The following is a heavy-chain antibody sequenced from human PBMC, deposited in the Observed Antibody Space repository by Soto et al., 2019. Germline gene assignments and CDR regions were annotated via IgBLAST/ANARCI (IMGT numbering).Heavy chain of an antibody. Sequence: EVQLVESGGGLVQPGGSLRLSCAASGFTFSSYSMNWVRQAPGKGLEWVSYISSSSSTIYYADSVKGRFTISRDNAKNSLYLQMNSLRDEDTAVYYCAREWALTGTTYRKSRPIDYWGQGTLVTVSS. CDR3: AREWALTGTTYRKSRPIDY. CDR1: GFTFSSYS. CDR2: ISSSSSTI. V-gene: IGHV3-48*02. J-gene: IGHJ4*02. D-gene: IGHD1-7*01.